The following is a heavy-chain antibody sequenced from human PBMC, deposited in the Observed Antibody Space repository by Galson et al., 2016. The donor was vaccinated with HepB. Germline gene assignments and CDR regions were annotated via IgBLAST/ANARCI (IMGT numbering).Heavy chain of an antibody. D-gene: IGHD4-17*01. Sequence: TLSLTCTVSDGSTSSSSFSWGWIRQPPGKGLESIGTVYRGKTYYNPSLEGRVTISVGMSTDLLSLKLSSVTAADTAVYYCARGLREIRFGNEKYYFDYWGQGALVTVSS. V-gene: IGHV4-39*07. CDR3: ARGLREIRFGNEKYYFDY. CDR2: VYRGKT. J-gene: IGHJ4*02. CDR1: DGSTSSSSFS.